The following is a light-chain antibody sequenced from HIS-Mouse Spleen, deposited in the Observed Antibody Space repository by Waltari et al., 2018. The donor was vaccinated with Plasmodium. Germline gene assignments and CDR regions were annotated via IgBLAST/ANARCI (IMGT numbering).Light chain of an antibody. CDR3: YSTDSSGNHRV. CDR1: ALPKKS. V-gene: IGLV3-10*01. CDR2: EDS. J-gene: IGLJ3*02. Sequence: SYELTQPPSVSVSPGQTARIPCSGDALPKKSAYWYQQKSGQAPVLVLYEDSKRPSGIPERFSGSSSGTMATLTISGAQVEDEADYYCYSTDSSGNHRVFGGGTKLTVL.